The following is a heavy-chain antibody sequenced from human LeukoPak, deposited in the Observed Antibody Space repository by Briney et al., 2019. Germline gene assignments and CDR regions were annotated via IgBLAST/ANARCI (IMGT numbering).Heavy chain of an antibody. J-gene: IGHJ4*02. Sequence: GGSLRLSCAASGFTFSSYWMSWVRQAPGKGLEWVANIKQDGSEKYYVDSVKGRFTISRDNAKNSLYLQMNSLRAEDTAVYYCARDRDDYSNYVLDYWGQGTLVTVSS. CDR1: GFTFSSYW. CDR3: ARDRDDYSNYVLDY. D-gene: IGHD4-11*01. V-gene: IGHV3-7*03. CDR2: IKQDGSEK.